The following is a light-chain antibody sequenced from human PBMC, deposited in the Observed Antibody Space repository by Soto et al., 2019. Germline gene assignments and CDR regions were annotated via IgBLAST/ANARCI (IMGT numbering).Light chain of an antibody. CDR3: LLSYSETCHVV. Sequence: QAVVTQEPSVTVSPGGTVTLTCGSSSGPVTSSHYPYWFQQKPGQAPRTLIYDTRNKHSWTPARFSGSLLGGKAALTLSGAQPEDEAQYYCLLSYSETCHVVIGGGTKVTVL. CDR2: DTR. CDR1: SGPVTSSHY. J-gene: IGLJ2*01. V-gene: IGLV7-46*01.